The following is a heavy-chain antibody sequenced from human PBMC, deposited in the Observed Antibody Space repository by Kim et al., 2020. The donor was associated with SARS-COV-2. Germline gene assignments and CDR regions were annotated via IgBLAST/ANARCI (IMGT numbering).Heavy chain of an antibody. CDR3: ARDRVATITYFSAMDV. Sequence: SVKDRFTISRDNSKSTLYLEMSSLRAEDTAVYYCARDRVATITYFSAMDVWGQGTTVTVSS. J-gene: IGHJ6*02. V-gene: IGHV3-30*07. D-gene: IGHD5-12*01.